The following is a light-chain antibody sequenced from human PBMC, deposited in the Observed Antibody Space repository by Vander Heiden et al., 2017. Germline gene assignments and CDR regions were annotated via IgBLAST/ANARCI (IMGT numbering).Light chain of an antibody. CDR3: CSSAGSYTWV. J-gene: IGLJ2*01. V-gene: IGLV2-11*01. CDR2: DVS. CDR1: SSDVGGYNY. Sequence: QSALTQPRSVSGSPGQSVTISCTGTSSDVGGYNYVSWYQQHPGKAPKLMSYDVSKRPSGVPDRFSGSKSGNTASLTISGLQAEDEAYYYCCSSAGSYTWVFGGGTKLTVL.